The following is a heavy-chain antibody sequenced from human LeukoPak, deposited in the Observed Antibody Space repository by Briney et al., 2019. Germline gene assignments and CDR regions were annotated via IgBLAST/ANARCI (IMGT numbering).Heavy chain of an antibody. CDR1: GFTFSSYG. D-gene: IGHD2-21*02. Sequence: GGSLRLSCAASGFTFSSYGMHWVRQAPGKGLEWVAVISYDGSNKYYADSVKGRFTISRDNSKNTLYLQMNSLRAEDTAVYYCAKVVTAIPGVELGYFDYWGQGTTVTVSS. J-gene: IGHJ4*03. CDR2: ISYDGSNK. V-gene: IGHV3-30*18. CDR3: AKVVTAIPGVELGYFDY.